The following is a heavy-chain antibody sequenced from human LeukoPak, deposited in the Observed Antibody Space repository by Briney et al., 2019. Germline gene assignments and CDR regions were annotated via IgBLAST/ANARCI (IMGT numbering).Heavy chain of an antibody. J-gene: IGHJ4*02. D-gene: IGHD3-16*01. CDR1: GGTFSSYA. CDR3: VRGGPYYDSLGY. V-gene: IGHV1-2*02. Sequence: ASVKVSCKASGGTFSSYAISWVRQAPGQGLEWMGWINPNSGGTNYAQKFQGRVTMTRDTSISTAYMELSRLRSDDTAVYYCVRGGPYYDSLGYWGQGTLVTVSS. CDR2: INPNSGGT.